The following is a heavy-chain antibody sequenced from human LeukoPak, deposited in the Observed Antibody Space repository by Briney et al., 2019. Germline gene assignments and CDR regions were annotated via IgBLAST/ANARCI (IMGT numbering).Heavy chain of an antibody. CDR3: ARDRNYYDSSGYYGFGY. D-gene: IGHD3-22*01. Sequence: GGSLRHSCAASGFTFTDYYMSWIPQAPRKGLEWVSYISRSGSTIYYADSVKGRFTISRDNAKNSLYLQMNSLRAEDTAVYYCARDRNYYDSSGYYGFGYWGQGTLVTVSS. J-gene: IGHJ4*02. V-gene: IGHV3-11*01. CDR2: ISRSGSTI. CDR1: GFTFTDYY.